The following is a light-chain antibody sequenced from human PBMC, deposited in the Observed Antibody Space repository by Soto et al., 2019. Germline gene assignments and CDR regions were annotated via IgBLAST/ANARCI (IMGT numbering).Light chain of an antibody. Sequence: QSALTQPASVSGSPGQSITISCTGTSSDVGSYNLVSWYQQHPGKAPKLMIYEGSKRPSGVSNRFSGSKSGNTASLTISGLQAEDEADYYCCSYAGNTNWVFGGGTQLTVL. CDR1: SSDVGSYNL. CDR3: CSYAGNTNWV. CDR2: EGS. V-gene: IGLV2-23*01. J-gene: IGLJ3*02.